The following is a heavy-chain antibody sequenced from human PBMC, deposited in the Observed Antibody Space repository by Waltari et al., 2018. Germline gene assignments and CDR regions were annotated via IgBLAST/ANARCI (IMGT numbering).Heavy chain of an antibody. CDR3: ARGGDFDWYYYFFHMDV. CDR1: GLHINDNY. V-gene: IGHV3-53*01. Sequence: EVQLVESGGRFVQPGGSLRLSFADSGLHINDNYMTGSGPKYADSVGGRVTSSRDNSKNTLYLQMDSLRAEDTAVYYCARGGDFDWYYYFFHMDVWGKGTTVTVSS. D-gene: IGHD3-9*01. CDR2: GSGP. J-gene: IGHJ6*03.